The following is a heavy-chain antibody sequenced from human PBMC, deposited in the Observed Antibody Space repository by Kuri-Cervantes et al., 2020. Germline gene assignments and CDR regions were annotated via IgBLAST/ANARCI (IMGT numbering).Heavy chain of an antibody. D-gene: IGHD5-24*01. J-gene: IGHJ4*02. CDR3: ARRRAGYRGPFDS. CDR1: GGSFSDYY. CDR2: INHSGSA. Sequence: ESLKISCAVYGGSFSDYYWNWIRQPPGKGLKWIGEINHSGSANYNPSLKSRVTISVDTSKNQFSLKLSSVTAADTAVYYCARRRAGYRGPFDSWGQGTPVTVSS. V-gene: IGHV4-34*01.